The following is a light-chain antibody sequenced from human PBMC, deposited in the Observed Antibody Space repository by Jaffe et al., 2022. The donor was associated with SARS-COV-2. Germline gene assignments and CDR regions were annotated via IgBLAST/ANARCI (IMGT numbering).Light chain of an antibody. V-gene: IGKV3-20*01. CDR3: QQYAGSPL. J-gene: IGKJ3*01. CDR1: QGFYGGY. Sequence: EVVLTQSPGTLSLSPGERATLSCSASQGFYGGYLAWYQQKPGQAPKLLIYAASSRATGIPDRFSGSGSGTDFTLTISRLEPEDYAVYYCQQYAGSPLFGPGTKVDIK. CDR2: AAS.